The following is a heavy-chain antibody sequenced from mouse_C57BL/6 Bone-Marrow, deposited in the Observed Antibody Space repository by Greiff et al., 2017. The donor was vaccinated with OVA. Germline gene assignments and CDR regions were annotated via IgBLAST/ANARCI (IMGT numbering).Heavy chain of an antibody. J-gene: IGHJ4*01. V-gene: IGHV1-69*01. Sequence: VKLQQPGAELVMPGASVKLSCKASGYTFTSYWMHWVKQRPGQGLEWIGEIDPSDSYTNYNQKFKGKSTLTVDKSSSTAYMQLSSLTSEDSAVYYCARGEDDGYYAMDYWGQGTSVTVSS. CDR2: IDPSDSYT. CDR1: GYTFTSYW. D-gene: IGHD2-3*01. CDR3: ARGEDDGYYAMDY.